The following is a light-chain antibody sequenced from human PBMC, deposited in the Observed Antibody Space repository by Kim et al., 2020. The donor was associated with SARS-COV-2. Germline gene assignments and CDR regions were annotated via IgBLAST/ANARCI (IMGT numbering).Light chain of an antibody. CDR1: SLRSSY. Sequence: SSELTQDPAVSVALGQTVRITCQGDSLRSSYATWYQQKPGQAPVVVIYGRHNRPSGIPARFSGSSSGNTASLAITGAQAEDEADYYCNSRDSSGNHLIFG. CDR2: GRH. J-gene: IGLJ2*01. V-gene: IGLV3-19*01. CDR3: NSRDSSGNHLI.